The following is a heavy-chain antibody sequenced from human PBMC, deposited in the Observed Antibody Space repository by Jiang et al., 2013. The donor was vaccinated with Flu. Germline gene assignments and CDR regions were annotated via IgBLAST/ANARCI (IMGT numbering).Heavy chain of an antibody. CDR3: AREGGSYSNRNFDY. CDR1: GGSFSGYY. D-gene: IGHD1-26*01. CDR2: INHSGST. Sequence: LLKPSETLSLTCAVYGGSFSGYYWSWIRQPPGKGLEWIGEINHSGSTNYNPSLKSRVTISVDTSKNQFSLKLSSVTAADTAVYYCAREGGSYSNRNFDYWGQGTLVTVSS. V-gene: IGHV4-34*01. J-gene: IGHJ4*02.